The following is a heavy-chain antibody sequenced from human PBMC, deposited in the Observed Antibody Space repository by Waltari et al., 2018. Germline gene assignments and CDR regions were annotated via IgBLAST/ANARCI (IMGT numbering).Heavy chain of an antibody. Sequence: HVQLQELGAGTIKPSLTRALTCDGDGWSLSGYWRTWIRQSPGKGLEWIGEIGHSGGTSYDSSFTSRLTISLDTSKNPFSLQLTSRTAAATAVYYCARNGPYYDVDYWGHGPLVTV. CDR1: GWSLSGYW. CDR3: ARNGPYYDVDY. D-gene: IGHD3-3*01. V-gene: IGHV4-34*01. J-gene: IGHJ4*01. CDR2: IGHSGGT.